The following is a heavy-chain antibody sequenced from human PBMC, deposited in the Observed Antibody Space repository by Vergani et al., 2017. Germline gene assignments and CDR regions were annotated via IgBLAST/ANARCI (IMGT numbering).Heavy chain of an antibody. D-gene: IGHD6-19*01. CDR3: ARDRRGYSSGWYDPDREYFQH. Sequence: VQLVESGGGVVQPGRSLRLSCAASGFTFSSYSMNWVRQAPGKGLEWVSSISSSSSYIYYADSVKGRFTISRDNAKNSLYLQMNSLRAEDTAVYYCARDRRGYSSGWYDPDREYFQHWGQGTLVTVSS. J-gene: IGHJ1*01. V-gene: IGHV3-21*01. CDR1: GFTFSSYS. CDR2: ISSSSSYI.